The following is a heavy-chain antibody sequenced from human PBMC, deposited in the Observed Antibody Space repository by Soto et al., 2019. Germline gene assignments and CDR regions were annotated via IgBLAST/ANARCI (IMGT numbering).Heavy chain of an antibody. J-gene: IGHJ6*03. D-gene: IGHD3-3*01. V-gene: IGHV4-39*01. CDR3: ARLRDFWSGDESPTSRTIEEYYYYYMDV. CDR1: GGSISSSSYY. Sequence: SETLSLTCTVSGGSISSSSYYWGWIRQPPGKGLEWIGSIYYSGSTYYNPSLKSRVTISVDTSKNQFSLKLGSVTAADTAVYYCARLRDFWSGDESPTSRTIEEYYYYYMDVWGKGTTVTVSS. CDR2: IYYSGST.